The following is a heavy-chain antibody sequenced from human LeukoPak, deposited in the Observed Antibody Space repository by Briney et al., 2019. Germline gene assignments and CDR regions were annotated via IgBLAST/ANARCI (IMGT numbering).Heavy chain of an antibody. CDR3: ARDAQGGSSGSPGY. Sequence: GGSLRLSCAASGFTFSSYIMNWVRQAPGKGLEWVSSISSSSSYIYYADSVKGRFTISRDNAKDSLYLQMNSLRAEDTAVYYCARDAQGGSSGSPGYWGQGTLVTVSS. V-gene: IGHV3-21*01. J-gene: IGHJ4*02. CDR2: ISSSSSYI. D-gene: IGHD3-22*01. CDR1: GFTFSSYI.